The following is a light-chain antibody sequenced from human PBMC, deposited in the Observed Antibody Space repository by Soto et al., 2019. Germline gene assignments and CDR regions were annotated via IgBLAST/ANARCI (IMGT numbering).Light chain of an antibody. CDR3: QQRSRWPWT. V-gene: IGKV3D-11*03. J-gene: IGKJ1*01. CDR1: QYINTR. Sequence: EIVLTQSPATLSSFPCDRVTLSCRASQYINTRLAWYQHRPGRAPRLLIYQTSLRAAGIPARFSGSGSGTDFTLTISSLEPEDFAVYYCQQRSRWPWTFGQGTKVDNK. CDR2: QTS.